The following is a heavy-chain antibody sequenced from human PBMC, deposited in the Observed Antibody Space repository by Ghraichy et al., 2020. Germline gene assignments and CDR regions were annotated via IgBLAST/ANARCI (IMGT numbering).Heavy chain of an antibody. CDR2: LRGSGGSP. J-gene: IGHJ4*02. Sequence: GGSLRLSCAASGFTLSNYAMRWVRQAPGKGLEWVSALRGSGGSPYYADSVRGRFTISRDNSKNTLFLQMNSLRAEDTAVYYCSKGGVITLWYFDYWGQGALVTVSS. V-gene: IGHV3-23*01. CDR1: GFTLSNYA. CDR3: SKGGVITLWYFDY. D-gene: IGHD3-22*01.